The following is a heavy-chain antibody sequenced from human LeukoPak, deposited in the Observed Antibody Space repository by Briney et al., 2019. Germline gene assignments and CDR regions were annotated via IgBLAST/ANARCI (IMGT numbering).Heavy chain of an antibody. CDR3: VKDVHPPPREITPGD. CDR2: VSHVGIHQ. CDR1: GFMFSGYG. Sequence: PGTSLRLSCAASGFMFSGYGIHWVRQAPGKGLEWLAVVSHVGIHQYYAQSVRGRFTISRDNFRNSVFPEMDSLGVEETAVYYCVKDVHPPPREITPGDWGQGTLVVVDS. V-gene: IGHV3-30*18. D-gene: IGHD1-14*01. J-gene: IGHJ4*02.